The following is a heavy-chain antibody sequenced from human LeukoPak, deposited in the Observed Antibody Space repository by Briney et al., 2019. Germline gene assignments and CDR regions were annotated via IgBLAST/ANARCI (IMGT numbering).Heavy chain of an antibody. J-gene: IGHJ5*02. CDR2: IYHTGST. CDR1: GDSISSHYW. CDR3: ARERGSTVTTSGLDP. Sequence: SETLSLTCAVSGDSISSHYWWSWVRQPPGKGLEWIGEIYHTGSTNYSPSLKSRVTFSVDQSKNQFSLKLSSVTAADTAVYYCARERGSTVTTSGLDPWGQGTLVTVSS. V-gene: IGHV4-4*02. D-gene: IGHD4-17*01.